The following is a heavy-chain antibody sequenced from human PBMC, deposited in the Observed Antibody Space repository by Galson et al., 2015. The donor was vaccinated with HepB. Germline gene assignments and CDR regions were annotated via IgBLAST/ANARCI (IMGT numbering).Heavy chain of an antibody. CDR3: AKRGMVRDPSRSAGADYYYYGMDV. V-gene: IGHV3-23*01. J-gene: IGHJ6*02. D-gene: IGHD3-10*01. CDR1: GFTFSSYA. Sequence: SLRLSCAASGFTFSSYAMSWVRQAPGKGLEWVSAISGSGGSTYYADSVKGRFTISRDNSKNTLYLQMNSLRAEDTAVYYCAKRGMVRDPSRSAGADYYYYGMDVWGQGTTVTVSS. CDR2: ISGSGGST.